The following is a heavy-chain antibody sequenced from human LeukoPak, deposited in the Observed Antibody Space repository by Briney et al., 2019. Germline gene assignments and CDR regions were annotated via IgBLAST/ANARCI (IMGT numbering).Heavy chain of an antibody. V-gene: IGHV3-23*01. Sequence: PGGSLRLSCAASGFTLSSYAMSWVRQAPGMGLEWVSVISGSGGSTYYADSVKGRFTISRDNSKNTLYLQMNSLRAEDTAVYYCAKGPSLVASQNDCWGQGTLVTVSS. D-gene: IGHD3-16*02. CDR2: ISGSGGST. CDR1: GFTLSSYA. J-gene: IGHJ4*02. CDR3: AKGPSLVASQNDC.